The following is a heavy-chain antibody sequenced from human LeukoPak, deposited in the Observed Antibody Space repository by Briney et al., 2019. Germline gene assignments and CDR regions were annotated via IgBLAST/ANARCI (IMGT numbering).Heavy chain of an antibody. J-gene: IGHJ5*02. CDR2: ISSTGSTI. D-gene: IGHD3-3*01. V-gene: IGHV3-48*03. CDR1: GFTFSSYE. Sequence: GGSLRLSCAASGFTFSSYEMNWVRQAPGRGLEWVSYISSTGSTIYYADTVKGRFTISRDNAKNSLYLQMNSLRADDTAVYYCARGGQGYDLNWFDPWGQGTLATVSS. CDR3: ARGGQGYDLNWFDP.